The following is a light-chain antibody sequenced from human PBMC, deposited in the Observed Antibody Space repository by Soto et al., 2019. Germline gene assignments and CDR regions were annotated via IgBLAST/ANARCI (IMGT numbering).Light chain of an antibody. J-gene: IGLJ2*01. CDR3: CSYGGNYNVV. CDR2: DVN. CDR1: SSDVGDYDY. Sequence: QSALTQPRSVSESPGQSVTIPCTGTSSDVGDYDYVSWYQHHPGQAPKLMIYDVNKRPSGVPGRFSGSKSGNTASLTISGLQAEDEADYYCCSYGGNYNVVFGGGTKLTVL. V-gene: IGLV2-11*01.